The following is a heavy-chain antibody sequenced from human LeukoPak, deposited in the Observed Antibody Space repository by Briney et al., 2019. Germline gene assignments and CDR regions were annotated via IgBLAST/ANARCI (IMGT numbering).Heavy chain of an antibody. V-gene: IGHV3-23*01. J-gene: IGHJ5*02. CDR2: IFPSGGEI. CDR1: GFTFSTFA. D-gene: IGHD6-19*01. Sequence: PGGSLRLSCAASGFTFSTFAMIWVRQPPGKGLEWVSSIFPSGGEIHYADSVKGRFTISRDNSKNTLYLQMNSLRAEDAAVYYCAKGGSGWAFNWFDPWGQGTLVTVSS. CDR3: AKGGSGWAFNWFDP.